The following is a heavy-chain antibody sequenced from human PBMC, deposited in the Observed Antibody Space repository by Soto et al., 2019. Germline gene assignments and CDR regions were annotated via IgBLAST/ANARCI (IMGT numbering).Heavy chain of an antibody. CDR3: ARLAAAGTGVNWFDP. V-gene: IGHV4-59*12. D-gene: IGHD6-13*01. CDR2: IYYSGST. Sequence: SETLSLTCTVSGGSISSYYLSWIRQPPGKGLEWIGYIYYSGSTNYNPSLKSRVTISVDTSKNQFSLKLSSVTAADTAVYYCARLAAAGTGVNWFDPWGQGTLVTVSS. J-gene: IGHJ5*02. CDR1: GGSISSYY.